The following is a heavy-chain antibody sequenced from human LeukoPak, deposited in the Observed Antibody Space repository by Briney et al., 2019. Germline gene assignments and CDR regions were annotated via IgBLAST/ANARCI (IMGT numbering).Heavy chain of an antibody. CDR3: ARDYY. V-gene: IGHV3-21*03. CDR2: ITASSSYI. CDR1: GFSFSTVP. Sequence: TGGSLRLSCEASGFSFSTVPMTWVRQAPGKGLQWVSSITASSSYIYYADSVKGRFTISRDNAKNSLYLQMNSLRAEDTALYYCARDYYWGQGTLVTVSS. J-gene: IGHJ4*02.